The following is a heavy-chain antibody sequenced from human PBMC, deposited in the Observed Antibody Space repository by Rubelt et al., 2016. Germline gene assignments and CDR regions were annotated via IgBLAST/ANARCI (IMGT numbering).Heavy chain of an antibody. D-gene: IGHD3-10*01. CDR2: ISAYNGNT. J-gene: IGHJ4*02. V-gene: IGHV1-18*01. CDR1: GYTFTSYG. CDR3: ARDPLPVRGVIMTPTH. Sequence: QVQLVQSGAEVKKPGASVKVSCKASGYTFTSYGISWVRQAPGQGLEWMGWISAYNGNTNYAQKLQGRVTIATDTSTSTAYMELRSLRSDDTAVYYCARDPLPVRGVIMTPTHWGQGTLVTVSS.